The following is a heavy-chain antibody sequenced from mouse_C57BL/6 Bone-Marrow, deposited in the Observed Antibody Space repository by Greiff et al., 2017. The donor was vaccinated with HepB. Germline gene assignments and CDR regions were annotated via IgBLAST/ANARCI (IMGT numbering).Heavy chain of an antibody. CDR1: GYTFTSYW. D-gene: IGHD2-2*01. CDR2: IDPSDSYT. J-gene: IGHJ3*01. V-gene: IGHV1-59*01. Sequence: QVQLQQPGAELVRPGTSVKLSCKASGYTFTSYWMHWVKQRPGQGLEWIGVIDPSDSYTNYNQKFKGKATLTVDTSSSTAYMQLSSLTSEDSAVYYCANRLRLAYWGQGTLVTVSA. CDR3: ANRLRLAY.